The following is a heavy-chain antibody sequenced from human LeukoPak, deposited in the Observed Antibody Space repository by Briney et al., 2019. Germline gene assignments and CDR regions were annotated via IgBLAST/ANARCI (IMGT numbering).Heavy chain of an antibody. Sequence: GASVKVSCKASGYTFTSYAISWVRQAPGQGLEWMGRIIPIFGTANYAQKFQGRVTITTDESTSTAYMELSSLRSEDTAVYYCASEYYYDSSGYYDNYMDVWGKGTTVTVSS. CDR3: ASEYYYDSSGYYDNYMDV. J-gene: IGHJ6*03. CDR1: GYTFTSYA. D-gene: IGHD3-22*01. V-gene: IGHV1-69*05. CDR2: IIPIFGTA.